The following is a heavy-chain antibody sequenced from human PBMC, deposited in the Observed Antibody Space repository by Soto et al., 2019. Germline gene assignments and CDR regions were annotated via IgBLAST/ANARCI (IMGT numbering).Heavy chain of an antibody. V-gene: IGHV3-30-3*01. J-gene: IGHJ4*02. CDR3: ARVFQGRIAGIDY. CDR1: GFTFSSYA. CDR2: ISYDGSNK. Sequence: PGGSLRLSCAASGFTFSSYAMHWVRQAPGKGLEWVAVISYDGSNKYYADSVKGRFTISRDNSKNTLYLQMNSLRAEDTAVYYCARVFQGRIAGIDYWGQGTLVTVSS. D-gene: IGHD6-13*01.